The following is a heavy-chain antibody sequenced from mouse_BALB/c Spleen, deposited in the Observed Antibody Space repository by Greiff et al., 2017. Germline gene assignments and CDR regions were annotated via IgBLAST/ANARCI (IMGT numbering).Heavy chain of an antibody. D-gene: IGHD2-10*01. V-gene: IGHV1-14*01. CDR3: ARGVAYYGNSAWFAY. Sequence: VQLQQSGPELVKPGASVKMSCKASGYTFTSYVMHWVKQKPGQGLEWIGYINPYNDGTKYNEKFKGKATLTSDKSSSTAYMELSSLTSEDSAVYYCARGVAYYGNSAWFAYWGQGTLVTVSA. CDR2: INPYNDGT. J-gene: IGHJ3*01. CDR1: GYTFTSYV.